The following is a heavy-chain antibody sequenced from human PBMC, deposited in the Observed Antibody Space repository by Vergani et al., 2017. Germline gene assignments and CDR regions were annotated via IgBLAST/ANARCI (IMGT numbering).Heavy chain of an antibody. V-gene: IGHV4-61*02. Sequence: QVQLQESGPGLVKPSQTLSLSCTVSGGSVRTSIGYYWTWIRQPAGKGLEWLGRVHTDGTAYYNPSLRTRVRLSADLSQSQFSLKMTSLTAADTAVYFCARDQWDDDGPRGWFAPWGQGILVTVSS. J-gene: IGHJ5*02. CDR3: ARDQWDDDGPRGWFAP. CDR1: GGSVRTSIGYY. CDR2: VHTDGTA. D-gene: IGHD5-24*01.